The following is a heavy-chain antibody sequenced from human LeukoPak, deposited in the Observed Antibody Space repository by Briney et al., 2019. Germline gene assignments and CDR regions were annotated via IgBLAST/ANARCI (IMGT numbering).Heavy chain of an antibody. D-gene: IGHD1-26*01. CDR3: ARAAYSGSYLVDY. Sequence: ASVILSCTASGYTFTIYDINWVRQATGQGLEWMRWVNPNSGNTGYTQKFQGRVTITTNTSISTAYVELSSLRSEDTAVYFCARAAYSGSYLVDYWGQGTLVTVSS. CDR2: VNPNSGNT. J-gene: IGHJ4*02. CDR1: GYTFTIYD. V-gene: IGHV1-8*01.